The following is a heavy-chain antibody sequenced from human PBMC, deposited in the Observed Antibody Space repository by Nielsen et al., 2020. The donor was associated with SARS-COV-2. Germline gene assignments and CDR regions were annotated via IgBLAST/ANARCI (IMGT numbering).Heavy chain of an antibody. CDR2: INHSGST. J-gene: IGHJ4*02. V-gene: IGHV4-34*01. CDR3: ARGPYRGDFWSGYPLYGNPFDY. Sequence: SETLSLTCAVYGGSFSGYYWSWIRQPPGQGLEWIGEINHSGSTNYNPSLKSRVTISVDTSKNQFSLKLSSVAAADTAVYYCARGPYRGDFWSGYPLYGNPFDYWGQGTLVTVSS. CDR1: GGSFSGYY. D-gene: IGHD3-3*01.